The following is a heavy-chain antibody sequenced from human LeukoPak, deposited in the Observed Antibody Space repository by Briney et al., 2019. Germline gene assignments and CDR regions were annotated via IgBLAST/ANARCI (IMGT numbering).Heavy chain of an antibody. J-gene: IGHJ4*02. CDR2: ISASGGST. D-gene: IGHD3-10*01. Sequence: GGSLRLSCAASGFTFSNAWMSWVRQAPGKGLEWVSSISASGGSTYYADSVKGRFTISRDKSKNTLYLQMNSLRAEDTAVYYCAKDYRFGEFPSYFDYWGQGTLVTVSS. V-gene: IGHV3-23*01. CDR1: GFTFSNAW. CDR3: AKDYRFGEFPSYFDY.